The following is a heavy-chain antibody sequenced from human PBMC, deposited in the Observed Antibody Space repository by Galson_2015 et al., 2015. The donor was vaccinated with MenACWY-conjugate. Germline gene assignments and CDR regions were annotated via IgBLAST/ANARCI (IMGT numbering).Heavy chain of an antibody. CDR3: AFAFGELWLGFDY. Sequence: SVKVSCKASGGTFSSYAITWVRQAPGQGLEWMGGSIRVFGTPNYAAKYAEKFQDRVTISADETTSTAYMELRSLRSEDTALYFCAFAFGELWLGFDYWGQGTLVTVSS. J-gene: IGHJ4*02. CDR2: SIRVFGTPNYAA. D-gene: IGHD3-10*01. V-gene: IGHV1-69*13. CDR1: GGTFSSYA.